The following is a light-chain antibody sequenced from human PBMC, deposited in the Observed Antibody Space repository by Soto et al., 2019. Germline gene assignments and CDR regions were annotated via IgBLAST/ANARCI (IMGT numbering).Light chain of an antibody. Sequence: EIVMTQSPATLSVSPGERATLSCRASQSVSSDLAWYQQKPGQAPRLLISGASTRATGVPARFSGSGSGTEFTLTISSLQSEDFAVYYCQQYNKWPRTFGQGTNLEIK. J-gene: IGKJ2*02. CDR1: QSVSSD. CDR3: QQYNKWPRT. CDR2: GAS. V-gene: IGKV3-15*01.